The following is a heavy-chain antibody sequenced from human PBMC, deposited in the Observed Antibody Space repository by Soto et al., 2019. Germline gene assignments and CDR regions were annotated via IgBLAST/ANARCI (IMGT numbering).Heavy chain of an antibody. Sequence: GASVKVSCKASGYTFTSYGISWVRQAPGQGLQWMGCISAYDGKTNSAQRLQGRVTMTTDTSTSTAYMELRSLRSDDTAVYYCARGQWLVEAYYYYAMDVWGQGTTVTVSS. J-gene: IGHJ6*02. CDR1: GYTFTSYG. CDR3: ARGQWLVEAYYYYAMDV. V-gene: IGHV1-18*01. D-gene: IGHD6-19*01. CDR2: ISAYDGKT.